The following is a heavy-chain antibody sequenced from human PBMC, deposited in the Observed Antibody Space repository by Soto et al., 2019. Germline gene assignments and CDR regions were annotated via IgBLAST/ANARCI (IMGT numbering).Heavy chain of an antibody. CDR3: ARDRGSYGMDV. J-gene: IGHJ6*02. Sequence: QVQLQESGPGLVKPSETLSLTCTVSGGSISSGGYWSWVRQRPGKGLEWIGYIYSSGSTYYSPSLVSRTSISIDTSKNQFSLKMSSVTAADTAVYYCARDRGSYGMDVWGQGPTVTVS. CDR1: GGSISSGGY. CDR2: IYSSGST. V-gene: IGHV4-31*03.